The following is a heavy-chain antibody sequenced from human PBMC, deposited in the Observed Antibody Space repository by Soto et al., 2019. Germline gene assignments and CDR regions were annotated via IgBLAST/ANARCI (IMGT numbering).Heavy chain of an antibody. J-gene: IGHJ4*02. V-gene: IGHV3-23*01. CDR1: GFTFSVYA. D-gene: IGHD1-20*01. Sequence: GGSLRLSCAASGFTFSVYAMSWVRQAPGKGLEWVSGISGTGGSTSYADSVKGRFTISRDNSKNTLSLQMDSLRADDTAVYFCAKDRHKWNPQALDYWGQGTLVTVSS. CDR3: AKDRHKWNPQALDY. CDR2: ISGTGGST.